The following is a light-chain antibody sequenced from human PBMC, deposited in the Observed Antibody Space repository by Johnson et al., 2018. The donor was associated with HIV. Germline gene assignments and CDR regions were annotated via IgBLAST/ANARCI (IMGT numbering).Light chain of an antibody. Sequence: SSSNIGNNYVSWYQQLPGTAPKVLIYDNNKRPSGIPDRFSGSKSGTSATLGITGLQTGDEADYYCGTWDSSLSAYVIGTGTKVTVL. V-gene: IGLV1-51*01. CDR3: GTWDSSLSAYV. CDR1: SSNIGNNY. J-gene: IGLJ1*01. CDR2: DNN.